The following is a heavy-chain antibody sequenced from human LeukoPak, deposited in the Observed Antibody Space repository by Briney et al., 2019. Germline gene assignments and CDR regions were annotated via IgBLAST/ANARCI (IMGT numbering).Heavy chain of an antibody. J-gene: IGHJ4*02. Sequence: ASVKVSCKASGYSFSSYDINWVGHATGQGLEWMVWMNPNSGNTGYAQEFQGRVSMTRNTSINTAYMELSSLRSEDTALYFCTRAGERPIRYFDCWGQGTLVTVSS. D-gene: IGHD3-9*01. CDR2: MNPNSGNT. CDR1: GYSFSSYD. CDR3: TRAGERPIRYFDC. V-gene: IGHV1-8*01.